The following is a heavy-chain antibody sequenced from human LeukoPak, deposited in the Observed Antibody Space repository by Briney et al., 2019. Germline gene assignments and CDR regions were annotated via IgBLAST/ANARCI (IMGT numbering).Heavy chain of an antibody. CDR1: SDSISSSPYY. D-gene: IGHD3-10*01. V-gene: IGHV4-39*01. CDR2: IYYSGST. CDR3: ARLVVQCELWYGALDI. Sequence: SETLSLTCTVSSDSISSSPYYWGWIRQPPGKGLEWIGIIYYSGSTYYNPSLKSRVTISVDTSKIQLTLNLVSVTASGQAGYFCARLVVQCELWYGALDIWGQGTTVTVSS. J-gene: IGHJ3*02.